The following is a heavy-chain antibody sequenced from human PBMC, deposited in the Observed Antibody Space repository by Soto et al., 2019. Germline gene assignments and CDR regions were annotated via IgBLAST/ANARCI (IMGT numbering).Heavy chain of an antibody. CDR2: INHSGST. CDR3: ARGRPAPGIAAAQTFDY. D-gene: IGHD6-13*01. J-gene: IGHJ4*02. Sequence: QVQLQQWGAGLLKPSETLSLTCAVYGGSFSGYYWSWIRQPPGKGLEWIGEINHSGSTNYNPSLKRRATISVDTSNNQFSRMLSSVTAAATAVYYCARGRPAPGIAAAQTFDYWGQGTLVTVSS. CDR1: GGSFSGYY. V-gene: IGHV4-34*01.